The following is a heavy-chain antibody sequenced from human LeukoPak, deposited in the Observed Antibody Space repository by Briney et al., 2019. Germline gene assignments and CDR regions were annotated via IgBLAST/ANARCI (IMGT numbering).Heavy chain of an antibody. CDR1: DYSISSGYY. CDR3: ARVSNSGSWYYSLYYYYYMDV. CDR2: IYHSGST. V-gene: IGHV4-38-2*02. Sequence: PSETLSLTCTVSDYSISSGYYWGWIRQPPGKGLEWIGSIYHSGSTYYNPSLKSRVTISVDTSKNQFYLKLSSVTAADTAVYYCARVSNSGSWYYSLYYYYYMDVWGKGTTVTVSS. J-gene: IGHJ6*03. D-gene: IGHD6-13*01.